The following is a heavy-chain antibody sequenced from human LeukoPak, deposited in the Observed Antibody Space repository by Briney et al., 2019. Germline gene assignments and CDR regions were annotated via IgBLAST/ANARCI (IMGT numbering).Heavy chain of an antibody. Sequence: SETLSLTCTVSGGSNSSYYWSWIRQPPGKGLEWIGYIYYSGSTYYNPSLKSRLTISVDTSKNQFSLKLNSVTAADTAVYYCAKQRQLLYTSGWYWFDPWGQGTLVTVSS. D-gene: IGHD6-19*01. J-gene: IGHJ5*02. V-gene: IGHV4-59*08. CDR1: GGSNSSYY. CDR3: AKQRQLLYTSGWYWFDP. CDR2: IYYSGST.